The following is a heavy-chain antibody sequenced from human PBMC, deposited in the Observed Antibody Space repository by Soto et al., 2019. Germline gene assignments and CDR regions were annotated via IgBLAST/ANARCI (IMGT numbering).Heavy chain of an antibody. J-gene: IGHJ6*02. D-gene: IGHD2-15*01. CDR3: ARLLPTTHCSGGSCYTFTYYYYGMDV. V-gene: IGHV5-51*01. CDR1: GYSFTSYW. CDR2: IYPGDSDT. Sequence: PGESLKISCKGSGYSFTSYWIGWVRQMPGKGLEWMGIIYPGDSDTRYSPSFQGQVTISADKSISTAYLQWSSLKASDTAMYYCARLLPTTHCSGGSCYTFTYYYYGMDVWGQGTTVTVSS.